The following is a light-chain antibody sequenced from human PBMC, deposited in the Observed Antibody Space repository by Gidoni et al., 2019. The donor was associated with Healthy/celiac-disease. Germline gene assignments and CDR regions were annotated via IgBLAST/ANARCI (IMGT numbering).Light chain of an antibody. V-gene: IGKV1-39*01. Sequence: DIQMTQSPSSLSASVGDRVTITCRASQSISSYLTWYQQKPGKAPQLLIYAASSLQSVVPSRFSGSGSGTDFTLTISSLQPEDFATYYCQQSYSTPMYTFGQGTKLEIK. CDR2: AAS. J-gene: IGKJ2*01. CDR3: QQSYSTPMYT. CDR1: QSISSY.